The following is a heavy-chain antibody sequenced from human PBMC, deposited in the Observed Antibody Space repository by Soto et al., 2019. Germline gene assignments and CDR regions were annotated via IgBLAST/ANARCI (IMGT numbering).Heavy chain of an antibody. CDR2: ISGSGGST. CDR1: GFTFSSYA. V-gene: IGHV3-23*01. Sequence: GSLRLSCAASGFTFSSYAMSWVRQAPGKGLEWVSAISGSGGSTYYADSVKGRFTISRDNSKNTLYLQMNSLRAEDTAVYYCAKVPRRTIAVAGTSFDYWGQGTLVTVSS. CDR3: AKVPRRTIAVAGTSFDY. J-gene: IGHJ4*02. D-gene: IGHD6-19*01.